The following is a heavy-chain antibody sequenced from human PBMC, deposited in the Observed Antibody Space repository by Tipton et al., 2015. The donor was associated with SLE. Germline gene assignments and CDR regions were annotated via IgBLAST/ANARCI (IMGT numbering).Heavy chain of an antibody. CDR3: AAGGCSSTSCYYYYMDV. CDR2: IYSGGNT. CDR1: GFTVSSNY. D-gene: IGHD2-2*01. Sequence: SLRLSCAASGFTVSSNYMSWVRQAPGKGLEWVSVIYSGGNTYYADSVKGRFTISRHNSKNTLYLQMNSLRAEDTAVYYCAAGGCSSTSCYYYYMDVWGKGTTVTVSS. J-gene: IGHJ6*03. V-gene: IGHV3-53*04.